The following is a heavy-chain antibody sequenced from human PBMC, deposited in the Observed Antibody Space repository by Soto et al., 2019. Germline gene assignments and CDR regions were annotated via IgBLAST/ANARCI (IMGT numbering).Heavy chain of an antibody. Sequence: GSLRLSCAASGFTFSSYAMSWVRQAPGKGLEWVSAISGSGGSTYYADSVKGRFTISRDNSKNTLYLQMNSLRAEDTAVYYCAKDAAGPQGYYYYGMDVWGQGTTVTVSS. V-gene: IGHV3-23*01. J-gene: IGHJ6*02. D-gene: IGHD6-19*01. CDR1: GFTFSSYA. CDR3: AKDAAGPQGYYYYGMDV. CDR2: ISGSGGST.